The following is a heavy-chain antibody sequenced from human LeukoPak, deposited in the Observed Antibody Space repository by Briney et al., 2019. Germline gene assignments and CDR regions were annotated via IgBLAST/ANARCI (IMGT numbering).Heavy chain of an antibody. D-gene: IGHD5-24*01. V-gene: IGHV4-59*01. Sequence: SETLSLTCTVSGGSTSSYYWSWIRQPPGKGLEWIGYIYYSVSTNYNPSLKSRVTISVDTSKNQFSLKLSSVTAADTAVYYCARGLHAVDYWGQEPWSPSPQ. J-gene: IGHJ4*01. CDR2: IYYSVST. CDR3: ARGLHAVDY. CDR1: GGSTSSYY.